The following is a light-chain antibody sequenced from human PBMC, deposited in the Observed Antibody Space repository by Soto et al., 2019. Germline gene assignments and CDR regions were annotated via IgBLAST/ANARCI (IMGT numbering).Light chain of an antibody. Sequence: EIVLTHSQGTLALSPCERATLSFSASQTLSNSFIAWYQQKPGQAPRLLIYDTSSRATGVPDRYSASGSGTDFTLTISRLEPEDFTVFFCQQYGTSEIIFGQGTRLEIK. CDR3: QQYGTSEII. J-gene: IGKJ5*01. CDR2: DTS. CDR1: QTLSNSF. V-gene: IGKV3-20*01.